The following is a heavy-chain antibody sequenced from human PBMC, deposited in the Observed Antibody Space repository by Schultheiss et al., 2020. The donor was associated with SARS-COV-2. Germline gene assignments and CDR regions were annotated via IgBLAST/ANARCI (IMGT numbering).Heavy chain of an antibody. J-gene: IGHJ6*02. CDR3: ARAPRRYYDSSGYYAYYYYGMDV. D-gene: IGHD3-22*01. CDR1: GFTFSSYS. CDR2: ISSSSSTI. Sequence: GGSLRLSCAASGFTFSSYSMNWVRQAPGKGLEWVSYISSSSSTIYYADSVKGRFTISRDNAKNSLYLQMNSLRDEDTAGYYCARAPRRYYDSSGYYAYYYYGMDVWGQGTTVTVSS. V-gene: IGHV3-48*02.